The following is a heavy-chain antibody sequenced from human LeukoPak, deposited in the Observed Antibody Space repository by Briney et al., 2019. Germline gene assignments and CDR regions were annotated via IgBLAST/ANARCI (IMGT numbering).Heavy chain of an antibody. V-gene: IGHV3-30*18. CDR1: GFTFSSYG. Sequence: GGSLRLSCVASGFTFSSYGMHWVRQAPGKGLEWVAVISYDGSNKYYADSVKGRFTISRDNSKNTLYLQMNSLRAEDTAVYYCAKDLKSYSSSWYPVGYWGQGTLVTVSS. D-gene: IGHD6-13*01. CDR2: ISYDGSNK. CDR3: AKDLKSYSSSWYPVGY. J-gene: IGHJ4*02.